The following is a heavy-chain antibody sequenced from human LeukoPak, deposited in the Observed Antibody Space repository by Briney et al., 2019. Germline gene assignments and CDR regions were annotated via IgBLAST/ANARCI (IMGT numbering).Heavy chain of an antibody. J-gene: IGHJ4*02. CDR2: IWSDGSNK. Sequence: GGSLRLSCAASGFTFSSYGMHWVRQAPGKGLEWVAFIWSDGSNKYYGDSVKGRFTISRDNSKNTLYLQMDSLTAEDTAVYYCATRPRGAYYYFDYWGQGTLVTVSS. V-gene: IGHV3-30*02. D-gene: IGHD1-26*01. CDR1: GFTFSSYG. CDR3: ATRPRGAYYYFDY.